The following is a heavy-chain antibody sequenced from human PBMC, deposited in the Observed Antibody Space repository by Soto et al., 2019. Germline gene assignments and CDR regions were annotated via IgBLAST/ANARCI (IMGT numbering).Heavy chain of an antibody. Sequence: GESLKISCKGSGYSFTSYWISWVRQMPGKGLEWMGRIDPSDSYTNYSPSFQGHVTISADKSISTAYLQWSSLKAPDTAMYYCARRHIVVVPAAHRYYYGMDVWGQGTTVTVSS. CDR1: GYSFTSYW. D-gene: IGHD2-2*01. V-gene: IGHV5-10-1*01. CDR2: IDPSDSYT. J-gene: IGHJ6*02. CDR3: ARRHIVVVPAAHRYYYGMDV.